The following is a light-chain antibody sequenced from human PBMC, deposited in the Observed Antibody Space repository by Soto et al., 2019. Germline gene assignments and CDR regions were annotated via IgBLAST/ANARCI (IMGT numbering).Light chain of an antibody. J-gene: IGKJ1*01. Sequence: EIVMTQSPATLSVSPWERVSLSCRASQNIHDKLAWYQQKPGQTPRLLIYDASTRATGISGSFSGSGSGTEFTLTISSLQSEDFAVYYCQQYNNWPRTFGQGTKVDIK. CDR2: DAS. CDR1: QNIHDK. CDR3: QQYNNWPRT. V-gene: IGKV3-15*01.